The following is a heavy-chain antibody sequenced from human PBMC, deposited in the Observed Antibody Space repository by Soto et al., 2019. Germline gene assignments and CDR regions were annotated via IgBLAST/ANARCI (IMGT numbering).Heavy chain of an antibody. Sequence: PGGSLRLSCAASGFTFSSYAMSWVRTAPGKGLEWVSAISGSGGSTYYAASVKGRFTISRDNAKNSLYLQMSSLRAEDTALYYCSKDIVYGSGSYSRGFDPWGQGTLVTVSS. J-gene: IGHJ5*02. CDR1: GFTFSSYA. CDR3: SKDIVYGSGSYSRGFDP. D-gene: IGHD3-10*01. V-gene: IGHV3-23*01. CDR2: ISGSGGST.